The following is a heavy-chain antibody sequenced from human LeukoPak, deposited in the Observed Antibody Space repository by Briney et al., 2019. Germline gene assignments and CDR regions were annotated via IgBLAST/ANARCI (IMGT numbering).Heavy chain of an antibody. V-gene: IGHV3-30-3*01. Sequence: GGSLRLSCAASGFTFSSYAMHWVRQAPGKGLEWVAVISYDGSNKYYADSVKGRFTISRDNSKNTLYLQMNSLRAEDTAVYYCARERYFDWLLSSCAFDIWGQGTMVTVSS. CDR1: GFTFSSYA. CDR2: ISYDGSNK. D-gene: IGHD3-9*01. CDR3: ARERYFDWLLSSCAFDI. J-gene: IGHJ3*02.